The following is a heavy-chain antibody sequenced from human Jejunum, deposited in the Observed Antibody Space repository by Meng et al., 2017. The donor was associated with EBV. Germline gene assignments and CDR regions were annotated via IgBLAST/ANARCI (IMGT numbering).Heavy chain of an antibody. V-gene: IGHV4-4*02. Sequence: VPLKEWGPVLVKPSGTLSLSCAVSSGSIFSSNWWPWVRQPPGKGLEWIGEIYHSGSTNYNPSLKSQITMSLDKSKNQFSLKLRSVTAADTAVYYCASIHPSIDSWGPGTLVTVSS. D-gene: IGHD2-21*01. CDR1: SGSIFSSNW. CDR3: ASIHPSIDS. CDR2: IYHSGST. J-gene: IGHJ4*02.